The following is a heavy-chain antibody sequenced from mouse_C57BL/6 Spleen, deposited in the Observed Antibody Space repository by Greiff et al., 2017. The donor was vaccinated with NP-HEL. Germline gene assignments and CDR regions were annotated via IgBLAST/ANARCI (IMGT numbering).Heavy chain of an antibody. CDR2: ISDGGSYT. J-gene: IGHJ4*01. Sequence: EVKLVESGGGLVKPGGSLKLSCAASGFTFSSYAMSWVRQTPEKRLEWVATISDGGSYTYYPDNVKGRFTISRDNAKNTLYLQMSHLKSEDTAMYYCARDYYGSSLYAMDYWGQGTSVTVSS. CDR3: ARDYYGSSLYAMDY. CDR1: GFTFSSYA. D-gene: IGHD1-1*01. V-gene: IGHV5-4*01.